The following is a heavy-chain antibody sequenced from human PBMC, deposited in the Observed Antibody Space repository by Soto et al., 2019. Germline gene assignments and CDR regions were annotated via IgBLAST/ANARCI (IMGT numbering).Heavy chain of an antibody. V-gene: IGHV1-18*01. J-gene: IGHJ5*02. D-gene: IGHD2-15*01. CDR1: GYTFTSYG. CDR2: ISAYNGNT. CDR3: ARGGADCIDVKCPPNWFDP. Sequence: QVQLVQSGAEVKKPGASVKVSCKASGYTFTSYGISWVRQAPGQGLEWMGWISAYNGNTKYAQKIQGRVTMTTDTSTTTASMELRSLRSDDTAVYYGARGGADCIDVKCPPNWFDPWGQGTLVTVSS.